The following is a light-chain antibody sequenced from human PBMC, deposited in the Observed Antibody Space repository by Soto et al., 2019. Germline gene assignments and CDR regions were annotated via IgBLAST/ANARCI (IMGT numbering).Light chain of an antibody. J-gene: IGKJ1*01. V-gene: IGKV1-17*01. CDR1: QGIRND. CDR2: AAS. Sequence: DIQMTQSPSSLSASVGDRVTITCRASQGIRNDLGWYQQKPGKAPKRLIYAASSLQSGVPSRFSGSGSGTEFTLTISSLPSEDSAVYFCQQYANWPKTFGQGTKVEIK. CDR3: QQYANWPKT.